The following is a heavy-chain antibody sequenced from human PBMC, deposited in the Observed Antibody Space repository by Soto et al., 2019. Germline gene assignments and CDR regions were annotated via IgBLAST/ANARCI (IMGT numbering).Heavy chain of an antibody. CDR1: GFTFSSYA. V-gene: IGHV3-23*01. D-gene: IGHD2-8*01. J-gene: IGHJ4*02. Sequence: GGSLRLSCAASGFTFSSYAMSWVRQAPGKGLEWVSAISGSGGSTYYADSVKGRFTISRDNSKNTLYLQMNSLRAEDTAVYYCAKDPHPYLRHIVLMVYDTFDYWGQGTLVTVSS. CDR3: AKDPHPYLRHIVLMVYDTFDY. CDR2: ISGSGGST.